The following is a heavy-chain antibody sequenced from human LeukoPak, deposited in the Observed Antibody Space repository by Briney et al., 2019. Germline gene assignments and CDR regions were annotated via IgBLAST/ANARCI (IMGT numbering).Heavy chain of an antibody. V-gene: IGHV4-34*01. CDR3: ARDGTYYYDSSGYYAEYFQH. D-gene: IGHD3-22*01. J-gene: IGHJ1*01. CDR2: INHSGST. CDR1: GGSFNGYY. Sequence: SETLSLTCAVYGGSFNGYYWSWIRQPPGKGLEWIGEINHSGSTNYNPSLKSRVTISVDTSKNQFSLKLSSVTAADTAVYYCARDGTYYYDSSGYYAEYFQHWGQGTLVTVSS.